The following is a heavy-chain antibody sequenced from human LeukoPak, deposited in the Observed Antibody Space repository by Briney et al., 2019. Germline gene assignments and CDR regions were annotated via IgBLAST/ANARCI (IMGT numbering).Heavy chain of an antibody. CDR1: GFTFSSYT. Sequence: KIGGSLRLSCAASGFTFSSYTMNWVRQAPGKGLEWVSSISSSSSYIYYADSVRGRFTISRDNAKSSVYLQMNSLRAEDTAVYYCARDAEYSSSLTEWGQGTLVTVSS. J-gene: IGHJ4*02. CDR3: ARDAEYSSSLTE. V-gene: IGHV3-21*01. CDR2: ISSSSSYI. D-gene: IGHD6-13*01.